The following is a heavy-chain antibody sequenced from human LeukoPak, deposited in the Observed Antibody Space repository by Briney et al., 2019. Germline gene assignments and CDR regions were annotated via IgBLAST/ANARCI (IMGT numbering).Heavy chain of an antibody. V-gene: IGHV4-59*08. J-gene: IGHJ3*02. CDR2: IYYSGST. D-gene: IGHD1-14*01. CDR1: GGSISSYY. CDR3: ARLRKAWGGDDAFDI. Sequence: SETLSLTCTVSGGSISSYYWSWIRQPPGKGLEWIGYIYYSGSTNYNPSLKSRVTISVDTSKNQFSLKLSSATAADTAVYYCARLRKAWGGDDAFDIWGQGTMVTVSS.